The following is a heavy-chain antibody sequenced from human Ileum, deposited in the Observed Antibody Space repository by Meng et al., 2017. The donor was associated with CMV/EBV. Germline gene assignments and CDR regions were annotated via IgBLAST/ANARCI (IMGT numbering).Heavy chain of an antibody. CDR3: AKDYLDSLASDS. CDR1: GFTFSNQV. Sequence: EVQRVDSGGGWVHPGGSLRLSCVGSGFTFSNQVMNWVRQAPGKGLEWVSTIGRGGDTYYADSVRGRFTVSRDNSKNTVYLQMNSLRVEDSAVYYCAKDYLDSLASDSWGQGTLVTVSS. D-gene: IGHD2-21*01. V-gene: IGHV3-23*04. CDR2: IGRGGDT. J-gene: IGHJ5*02.